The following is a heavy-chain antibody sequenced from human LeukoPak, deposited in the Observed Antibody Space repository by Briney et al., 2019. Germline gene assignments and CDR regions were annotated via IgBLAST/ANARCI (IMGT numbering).Heavy chain of an antibody. Sequence: PGRSLRLSCAASGFTFSYYAMHWVRQAPGKGLEWVAVISNDGSNKYYADSVKGRFTISRDNSKNTLYLQMSSLRPEDTAVTAVYYCARGRWYDSSGSDAFDIWGQGTMVTVSS. CDR3: ARGRWYDSSGSDAFDI. D-gene: IGHD3-22*01. CDR1: GFTFSYYA. CDR2: ISNDGSNK. V-gene: IGHV3-30-3*01. J-gene: IGHJ3*02.